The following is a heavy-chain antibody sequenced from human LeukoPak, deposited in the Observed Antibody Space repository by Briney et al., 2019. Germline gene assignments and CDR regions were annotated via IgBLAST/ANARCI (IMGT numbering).Heavy chain of an antibody. D-gene: IGHD1-7*01. J-gene: IGHJ5*02. CDR2: INPNSGGT. CDR3: ARDLTGTTSGWFDP. Sequence: ASVKVSCKASGYTLTGYYMHWVRQAPGQGLEWRGWINPNSGGTNYAQKFQGRVTMTRDTSISTAYMELSRLRSDDTAVYYCARDLTGTTSGWFDPWGQGTLVTVSS. CDR1: GYTLTGYY. V-gene: IGHV1-2*02.